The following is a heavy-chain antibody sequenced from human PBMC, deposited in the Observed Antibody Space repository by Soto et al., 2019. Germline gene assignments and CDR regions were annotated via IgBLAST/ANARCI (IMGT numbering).Heavy chain of an antibody. V-gene: IGHV3-23*01. D-gene: IGHD6-13*01. CDR1: GFTFSSYA. CDR3: AYSSTPSDS. J-gene: IGHJ4*02. CDR2: ISGSGGST. Sequence: GGSLRLSCAAAGFTFSSYAMIWFLQAPGKWLYWVSAISGSGGSTYHADSVKGRFTISRDNSKNTLYLQMNSLRAEDTAVYYCAYSSTPSDSWGKGTLVTFSS.